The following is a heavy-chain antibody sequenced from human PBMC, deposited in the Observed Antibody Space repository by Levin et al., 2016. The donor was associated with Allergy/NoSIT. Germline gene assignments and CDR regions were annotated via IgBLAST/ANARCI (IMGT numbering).Heavy chain of an antibody. CDR3: ARSSYPDFGDPIPRY. CDR2: FYYNGRT. CDR1: GDSMSRYY. J-gene: IGHJ4*02. D-gene: IGHD4-17*01. Sequence: SETLSLTCTASGDSMSRYYWSWIRQPPGKGLEWLGYFYYNGRTNYNPSLKSRVSISLDMSRNQLSLQLSSLTAADTAVYYCARSSYPDFGDPIPRYWGQGTLVTVSS. V-gene: IGHV4-59*01.